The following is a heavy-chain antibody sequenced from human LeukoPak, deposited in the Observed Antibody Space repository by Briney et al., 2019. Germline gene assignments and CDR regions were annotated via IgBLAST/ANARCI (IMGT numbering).Heavy chain of an antibody. CDR1: GFTFSSYD. CDR2: ISYDGSNK. J-gene: IGHJ3*02. Sequence: AGSLRLSCAASGFTFSSYDMLWFRQAPRKGLQWVAVISYDGSNKYYADSVKGRFTISRDNSKNTLYLQMNSLRAEDTAVYYCARVSGSYSLSAFDIWGQGTMVTVSS. V-gene: IGHV3-30*04. CDR3: ARVSGSYSLSAFDI. D-gene: IGHD1-26*01.